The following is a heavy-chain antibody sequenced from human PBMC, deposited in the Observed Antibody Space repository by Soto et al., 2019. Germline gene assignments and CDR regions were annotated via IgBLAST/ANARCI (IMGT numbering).Heavy chain of an antibody. V-gene: IGHV3-23*01. J-gene: IGHJ4*02. CDR2: IGGSESSGGT. D-gene: IGHD2-8*01. CDR1: GFIFSSYT. CDR3: VMYGQDD. Sequence: PGGSLRLSCAASGFIFSSYTMSWVRQAPGMGLEWVSGIGGSESSGGTHYADSVKGRFTISRDNSKKMLYLDMKSLRVDDTAVYYCVMYGQDDWGQRTLVTVSS.